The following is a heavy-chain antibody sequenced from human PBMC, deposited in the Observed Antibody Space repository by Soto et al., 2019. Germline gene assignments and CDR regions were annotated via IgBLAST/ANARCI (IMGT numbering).Heavy chain of an antibody. J-gene: IGHJ6*03. CDR1: GFTFSTYA. CDR3: AKDPRYCSVTSCYWGYYYMHV. V-gene: IGHV3-23*01. Sequence: EVQLLESGGGLVQPGGSLRLSCAASGFTFSTYAMSWVRQAPGKGLEWVSGISGSGGSTYYGDSVKGRFTISRDNSKNTLYLQLNSLRADDTAVYYCAKDPRYCSVTSCYWGYYYMHVWGKGTTVTVSS. CDR2: ISGSGGST. D-gene: IGHD2-2*01.